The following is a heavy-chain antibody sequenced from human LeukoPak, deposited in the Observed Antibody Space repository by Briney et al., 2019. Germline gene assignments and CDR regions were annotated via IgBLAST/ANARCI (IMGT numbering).Heavy chain of an antibody. V-gene: IGHV5-51*01. CDR3: ARLDINFDY. J-gene: IGHJ4*02. D-gene: IGHD2-15*01. CDR2: IYPGDSDT. Sequence: YXIGWVRPVPGKGLEGMGIIYPGDSDTRYSPSFQGQVTISADKSISTAYLQWSSLKASDTAMYYCARLDINFDYWGQGTLVTVSS. CDR1: YX.